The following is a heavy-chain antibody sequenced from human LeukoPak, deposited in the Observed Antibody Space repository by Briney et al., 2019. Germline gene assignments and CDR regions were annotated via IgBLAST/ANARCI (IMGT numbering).Heavy chain of an antibody. D-gene: IGHD6-13*01. V-gene: IGHV4-39*07. Sequence: SQTLSLTCTVSGGSISSGDYYWSWIRQPPGKGLEWIGSIYYSGSTYYNPSLKSRVTISVDTSKNQFSLKLSSVTAADTAVYYCASLGIAAAGKSYWGQGTLVTVSS. J-gene: IGHJ4*02. CDR2: IYYSGST. CDR1: GGSISSGDYY. CDR3: ASLGIAAAGKSY.